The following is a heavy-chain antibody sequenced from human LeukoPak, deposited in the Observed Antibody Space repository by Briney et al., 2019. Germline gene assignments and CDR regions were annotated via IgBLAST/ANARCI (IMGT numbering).Heavy chain of an antibody. Sequence: GRSLRLSCAASGFTFSSYAMHWVRQAPGKGLEWVAVISYDGSNKYYADSVKGRFPISRDNSKNTLYLQINSLRAEDTAVYYRAREHQWLPPSRQLLDYWGQGTLVTVSS. D-gene: IGHD6-19*01. CDR1: GFTFSSYA. V-gene: IGHV3-30*04. J-gene: IGHJ4*02. CDR3: AREHQWLPPSRQLLDY. CDR2: ISYDGSNK.